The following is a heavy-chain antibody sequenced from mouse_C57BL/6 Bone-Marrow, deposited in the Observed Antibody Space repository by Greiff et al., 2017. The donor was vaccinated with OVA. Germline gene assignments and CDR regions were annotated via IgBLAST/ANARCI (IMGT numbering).Heavy chain of an antibody. Sequence: EVKLLESGPGLVKPSQSLSLTCSVTGYSITSGYYWNWIRQFPGNKLEWMGYISYDGSTNYNPSLKNRISITRDTYKNQMFMKLTSVTTEDTATYDCARGSGTGWYCDVWGTGTTVTVSS. CDR3: ARGSGTGWYCDV. V-gene: IGHV3-6*01. D-gene: IGHD4-1*01. J-gene: IGHJ1*03. CDR2: ISYDGST. CDR1: GYSITSGYY.